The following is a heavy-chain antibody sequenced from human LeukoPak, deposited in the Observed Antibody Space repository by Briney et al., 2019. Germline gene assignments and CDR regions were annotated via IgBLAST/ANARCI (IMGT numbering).Heavy chain of an antibody. V-gene: IGHV1-8*01. CDR1: GYTFTSYD. Sequence: GASVKVSCKASGYTFTSYDVNWVRQATGQGLEWMGWVNPNSGHTGYAQKFQGRVTMTTNTSISTAYMELSSLRSEDTAVYYCARGPSRDYGSGSSWFDPWGQGTLVTVSS. J-gene: IGHJ5*02. CDR3: ARGPSRDYGSGSSWFDP. CDR2: VNPNSGHT. D-gene: IGHD3-10*01.